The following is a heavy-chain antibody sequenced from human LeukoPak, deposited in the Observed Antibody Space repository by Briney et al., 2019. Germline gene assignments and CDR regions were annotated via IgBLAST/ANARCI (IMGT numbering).Heavy chain of an antibody. V-gene: IGHV3-7*01. Sequence: PGGSLRLSCAASGFTFSSYWMSWVRQAPGKGLEWVANIKQDGSEKYYVDSVKGRFTISRDNAKNSLYLQMNSLRAEDTAVYYCARSCLPGYCSSTSLLFVGPKAERHWGFDAFDIWGQGAMVTVSS. J-gene: IGHJ3*02. CDR3: ARSCLPGYCSSTSLLFVGPKAERHWGFDAFDI. CDR1: GFTFSSYW. CDR2: IKQDGSEK. D-gene: IGHD2-2*01.